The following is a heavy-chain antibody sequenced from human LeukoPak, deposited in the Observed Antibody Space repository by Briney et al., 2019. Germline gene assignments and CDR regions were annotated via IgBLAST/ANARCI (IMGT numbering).Heavy chain of an antibody. Sequence: KPSETLSLTCTVSGVSISSYYWSWIRQPLGKGLEWVGYIYYSGSTNYNPSLKSRVTISVDTSKNQFSLRLSSVTAADTAVYYCARDSADSNYYFDYWGQGTLGTVS. D-gene: IGHD4-11*01. CDR1: GVSISSYY. CDR3: ARDSADSNYYFDY. CDR2: IYYSGST. J-gene: IGHJ4*02. V-gene: IGHV4-59*01.